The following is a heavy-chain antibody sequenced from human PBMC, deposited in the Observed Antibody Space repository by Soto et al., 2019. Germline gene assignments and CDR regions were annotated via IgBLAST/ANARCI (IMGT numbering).Heavy chain of an antibody. CDR3: ARDRYYGSGNYNYFDY. J-gene: IGHJ4*02. V-gene: IGHV1-3*04. CDR1: GYTSNKYT. CDR2: INTGNGHT. Sequence: ASVKVSCKASGYTSNKYTIHWVRQAPGQRLEWIGCINTGNGHTQYSQKFQGRVTINRDTSASTAYMELNSLKSEDTAIYYCARDRYYGSGNYNYFDYWAQGTPVTVSS. D-gene: IGHD3-10*01.